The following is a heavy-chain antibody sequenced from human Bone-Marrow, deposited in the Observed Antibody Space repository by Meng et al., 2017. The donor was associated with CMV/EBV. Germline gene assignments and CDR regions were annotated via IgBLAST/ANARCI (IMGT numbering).Heavy chain of an antibody. CDR2: MNPNSGNT. CDR3: ARGNEWGWNYNNY. D-gene: IGHD1-7*01. CDR1: GYTFTRYD. Sequence: ASVKVSCKASGYTFTRYDIMWVRQATGQGLEWMGWMNPNSGNTGYAQKLQGRVTMTTDTSTSTAYLQWSSLKASDTAMYYCARGNEWGWNYNNYWGQGTLVTVSS. J-gene: IGHJ4*02. V-gene: IGHV1-8*01.